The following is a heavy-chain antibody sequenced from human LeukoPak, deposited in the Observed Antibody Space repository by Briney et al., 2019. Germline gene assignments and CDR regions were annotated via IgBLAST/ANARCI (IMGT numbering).Heavy chain of an antibody. Sequence: SETLSLTCTVSGGSISSYYWSWIRQPPGMGLEWIGYIYYSGSTSYNPSLKSRITISVDTSNNQFSLKLGSVTAADTAVYYCARDQRYAGGWSYAPHFDYWGQGTLVTVSS. V-gene: IGHV4-59*01. J-gene: IGHJ4*02. D-gene: IGHD1-26*01. CDR2: IYYSGST. CDR3: ARDQRYAGGWSYAPHFDY. CDR1: GGSISSYY.